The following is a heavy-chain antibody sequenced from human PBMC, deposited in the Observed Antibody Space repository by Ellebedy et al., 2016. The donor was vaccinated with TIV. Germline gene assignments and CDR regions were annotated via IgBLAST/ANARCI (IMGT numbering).Heavy chain of an antibody. CDR2: IIPIFGTA. V-gene: IGHV1-69*13. J-gene: IGHJ5*02. D-gene: IGHD6-19*01. Sequence: SVKVSCXASGGTFSSYAISWVRQAPGQGLEWMGGIIPIFGTANYAQKFQGRVTITADESTSTAYMELSSLRSEDTAVYYCARCQQWLAGRGWFDPWGQGTLVTVSS. CDR1: GGTFSSYA. CDR3: ARCQQWLAGRGWFDP.